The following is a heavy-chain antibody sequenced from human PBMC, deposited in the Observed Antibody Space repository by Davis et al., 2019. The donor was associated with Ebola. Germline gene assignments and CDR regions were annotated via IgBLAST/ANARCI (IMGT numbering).Heavy chain of an antibody. D-gene: IGHD3-9*01. J-gene: IGHJ6*02. CDR2: ISSSSSYI. Sequence: PGGSLRLSCAASGFTFSSYSMNWVRQAPGKGLEWVSSISSSSSYIYYADSVKGRFTISRDNAKNSLYLQMNSLRAEDTAVYYCARNLPPWLDYYYYGMDVWGQGTTVTVSS. V-gene: IGHV3-21*01. CDR3: ARNLPPWLDYYYYGMDV. CDR1: GFTFSSYS.